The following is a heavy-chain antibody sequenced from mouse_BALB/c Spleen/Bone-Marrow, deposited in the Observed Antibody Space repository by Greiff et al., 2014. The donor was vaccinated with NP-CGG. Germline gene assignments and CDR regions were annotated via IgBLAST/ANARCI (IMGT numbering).Heavy chain of an antibody. CDR3: ARDDYDDQYYFDY. V-gene: IGHV5-6-5*01. CDR2: VSSGGST. Sequence: EVKVEESGGGLVKPGGSLKLSCAASGFIFSSYAMSWVRQTPEKRLEWVASVSSGGSTYYPDSVKGRFTISRDNARNILYLQMSSLRSEDTAMYYCARDDYDDQYYFDYWGQGTTLTVSS. D-gene: IGHD2-4*01. CDR1: GFIFSSYA. J-gene: IGHJ2*01.